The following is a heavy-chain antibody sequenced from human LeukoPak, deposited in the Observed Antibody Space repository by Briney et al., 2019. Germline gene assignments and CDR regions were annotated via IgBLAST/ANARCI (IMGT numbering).Heavy chain of an antibody. CDR2: IYYSGST. Sequence: KASETLSLTCAVYGGSFSGYYWSWIRQHPGKGLEWIGYIYYSGSTYYNPSLKSRVTISVDTSKNQFSLKLSSVTAADTAVYYCARGHYYDSTLGMWGQGTLVTVSS. D-gene: IGHD3-22*01. J-gene: IGHJ4*02. CDR1: GGSFSGYY. CDR3: ARGHYYDSTLGM. V-gene: IGHV4-31*11.